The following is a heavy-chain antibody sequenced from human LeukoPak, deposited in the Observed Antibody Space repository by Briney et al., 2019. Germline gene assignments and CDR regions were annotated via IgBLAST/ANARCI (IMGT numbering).Heavy chain of an antibody. J-gene: IGHJ4*02. CDR2: IIPIFGTA. CDR1: GGTFSSYA. D-gene: IGHD4-11*01. V-gene: IGHV1-69*05. CDR3: ARQPDYSNYDYFDY. Sequence: SVKVSCKASGGTFSSYAISWVRQAPGQGLEWMGGIIPIFGTANYAQKFQGRVTITTDESTSTAYMELSSLRSEDTAVYYCARQPDYSNYDYFDYWAREPWSPSPQ.